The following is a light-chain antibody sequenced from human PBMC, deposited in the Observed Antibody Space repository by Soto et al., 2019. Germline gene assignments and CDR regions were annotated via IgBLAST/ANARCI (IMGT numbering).Light chain of an antibody. Sequence: ETVLTQFPGTLSLSPGEGATLSCRASQSVSSSYLAWYQQKPGQAPRLLIYGASSRATGIPDRFSGSGSGTDFTLTISRLEPEDFAVYFCQQYGSSPCTFGQGTKLGIK. J-gene: IGKJ2*02. CDR2: GAS. CDR3: QQYGSSPCT. V-gene: IGKV3-20*01. CDR1: QSVSSSY.